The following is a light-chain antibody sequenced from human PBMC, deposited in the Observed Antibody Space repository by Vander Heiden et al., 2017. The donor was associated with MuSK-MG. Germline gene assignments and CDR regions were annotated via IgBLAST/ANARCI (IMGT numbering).Light chain of an antibody. J-gene: IGKJ4*01. Sequence: DSLFTHSPATLSLSPGARATLSCRASPTIRSYLDWYQQKPGQAPRLLIYDASTRATGIPARFSGSGTGTDFTLTISDLEPEDSAVYYCEQRSNGPPLTFGGGTKVEIK. V-gene: IGKV3-11*01. CDR2: DAS. CDR1: PTIRSY. CDR3: EQRSNGPPLT.